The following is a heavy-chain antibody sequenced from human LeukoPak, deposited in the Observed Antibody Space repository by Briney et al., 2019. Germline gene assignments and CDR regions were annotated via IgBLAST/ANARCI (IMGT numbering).Heavy chain of an antibody. V-gene: IGHV1-2*02. Sequence: GASVKVSCKASGYTFTGYYMRWVRQAPGQGLEWMGWINPKSGGTNYEQKFQGRVIMTRDTSISTAYMELSRLRSDDTAVYYCARHMTTANNWFDPWGQGTLVTVSS. CDR3: ARHMTTANNWFDP. D-gene: IGHD1-1*01. CDR2: INPKSGGT. CDR1: GYTFTGYY. J-gene: IGHJ5*02.